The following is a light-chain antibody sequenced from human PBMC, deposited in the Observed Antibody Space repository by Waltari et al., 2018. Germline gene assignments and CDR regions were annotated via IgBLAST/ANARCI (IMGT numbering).Light chain of an antibody. V-gene: IGKV1-39*01. Sequence: DIQMTQSPSSLSASVGDRVTITCRASQSISTYLHRYQHIPGKAPNLLIYSASTLQGGVPSRFSGSGAGTDFTLTISSLQPEDFATYYCQQSSSTPPTFAQGTKVEVK. J-gene: IGKJ1*01. CDR2: SAS. CDR1: QSISTY. CDR3: QQSSSTPPT.